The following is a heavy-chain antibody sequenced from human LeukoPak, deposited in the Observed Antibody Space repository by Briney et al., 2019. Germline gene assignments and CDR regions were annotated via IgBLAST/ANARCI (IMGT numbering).Heavy chain of an antibody. CDR2: ISAYNGNT. CDR1: GYTFTSYG. J-gene: IGHJ5*02. D-gene: IGHD5-24*01. CDR3: ARDRGSRDGLHSP. Sequence: ASVKVSCKASGYTFTSYGISWVRQAPGQGLEWMGWISAYNGNTNYAQKLQGRVTMTTDTSTSTAYIELRSLRSDDTAVYYCARDRGSRDGLHSPWGQGTLVTVSS. V-gene: IGHV1-18*01.